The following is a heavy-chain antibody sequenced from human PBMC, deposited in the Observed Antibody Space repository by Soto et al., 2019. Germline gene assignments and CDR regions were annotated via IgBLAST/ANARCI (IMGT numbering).Heavy chain of an antibody. J-gene: IGHJ6*03. Sequence: ASVKVSCKASGGTFSSYTISWVRQAPGQGLEWMGRIIPILGIANYAQKFQGRVTITADKSTSTAYMELSSLRSEDTAVYYCAREEVATNYYYYYYMDVWGKGTTVTVSS. CDR1: GGTFSSYT. CDR3: AREEVATNYYYYYYMDV. CDR2: IIPILGIA. D-gene: IGHD5-12*01. V-gene: IGHV1-69*04.